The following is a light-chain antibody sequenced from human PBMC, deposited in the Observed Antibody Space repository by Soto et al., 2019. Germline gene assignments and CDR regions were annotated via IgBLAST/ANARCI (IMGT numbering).Light chain of an antibody. CDR2: EGS. J-gene: IGKJ1*01. V-gene: IGKV1-5*03. CDR3: QHYDTYSRT. CDR1: QSVSNW. Sequence: DIRMTQSPSALSASVGDRVTITCRASQSVSNWLAWYRQKRGEAPKLLFYEGSTLERGVPSRFSGSGSGTEYTLTISSLQDDDFATFYCQHYDTYSRTFGQGTKLEVK.